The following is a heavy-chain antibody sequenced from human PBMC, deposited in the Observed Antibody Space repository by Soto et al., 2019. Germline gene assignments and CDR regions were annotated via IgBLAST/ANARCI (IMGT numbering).Heavy chain of an antibody. CDR2: IYPGDSDT. CDR3: ARSGRGGLRWLDFFDP. D-gene: IGHD4-17*01. J-gene: IGHJ5*02. Sequence: EVQLVQSGAELKKPGESLKISCKGSGYTFTNYWIVWVRQAPGKGLEWMGLIYPGDSDTRYNPSFQGQVTISADKSTNTAYLQWSNLMASDSAIYYCARSGRGGLRWLDFFDPWGQGTQVTVSS. V-gene: IGHV5-51*03. CDR1: GYTFTNYW.